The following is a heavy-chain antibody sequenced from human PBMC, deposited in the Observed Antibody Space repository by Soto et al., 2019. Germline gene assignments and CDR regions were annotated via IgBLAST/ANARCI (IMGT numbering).Heavy chain of an antibody. CDR3: AKLSGVATNFDY. D-gene: IGHD3-3*01. J-gene: IGHJ4*02. Sequence: GGSLRLSCAASGFTFSSYAMSWVRQAPGKGLEWVSAISGSGGSTYYADSVKGRFTISRDNSKNTLYLQVNSLRAEDTAVYYCAKLSGVATNFDYWGQGTLVTVSS. CDR2: ISGSGGST. CDR1: GFTFSSYA. V-gene: IGHV3-23*01.